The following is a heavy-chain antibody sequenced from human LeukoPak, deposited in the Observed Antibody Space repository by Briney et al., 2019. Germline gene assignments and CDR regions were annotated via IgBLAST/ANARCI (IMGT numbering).Heavy chain of an antibody. J-gene: IGHJ4*02. CDR1: GFTFSSYG. Sequence: QPGGSLRLSCAASGFTFSSYGMHWVRQAPGKGLEWVAVIWYDGSNKYYADSVKGRFTISRDNSKNTLYLQMNSLRAEDTAVYYCARDSGEIAVAGRLAYWGQGTLVTVSS. CDR2: IWYDGSNK. CDR3: ARDSGEIAVAGRLAY. D-gene: IGHD6-19*01. V-gene: IGHV3-33*01.